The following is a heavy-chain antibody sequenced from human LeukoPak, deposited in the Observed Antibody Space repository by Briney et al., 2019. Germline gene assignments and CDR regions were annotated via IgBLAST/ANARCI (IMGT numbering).Heavy chain of an antibody. CDR3: ARSFSSNWYDWFDP. V-gene: IGHV4-31*03. D-gene: IGHD6-13*01. CDR2: IYYSGNT. J-gene: IGHJ5*02. Sequence: SETLSLTCIVSGGSISSGGYYWSWVRQHPGKGLEWIGYIYYSGNTYYNPSLKSRVTISVDTSKNQFSLKLSSVTAADTAVYYCARSFSSNWYDWFDPWGQGALVSVSS. CDR1: GGSISSGGYY.